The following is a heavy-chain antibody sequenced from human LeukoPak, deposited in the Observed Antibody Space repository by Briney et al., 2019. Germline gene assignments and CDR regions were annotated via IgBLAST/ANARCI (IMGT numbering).Heavy chain of an antibody. Sequence: GGSLRLSCAASGFTFSSYAMSWVRQAPGKGLEWVSAISGSGGSTYYADSVKGRFTISRDNSKNTLYLQMNSLRAEDTAVYYCAQTTKGYYDSSGQTGVNRGQGTLVTVSS. V-gene: IGHV3-23*01. CDR3: AQTTKGYYDSSGQTGVN. CDR1: GFTFSSYA. J-gene: IGHJ4*02. D-gene: IGHD3-22*01. CDR2: ISGSGGST.